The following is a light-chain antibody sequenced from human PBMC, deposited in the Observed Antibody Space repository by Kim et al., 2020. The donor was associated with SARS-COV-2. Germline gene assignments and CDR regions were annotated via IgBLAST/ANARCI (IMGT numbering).Light chain of an antibody. CDR1: KLGDKY. V-gene: IGLV3-1*01. Sequence: VSHGQTASITCSGDKLGDKYACWYQQKPGQSPVLVIYQDSKRPSGIPERFSGSNSGNTATLTISGTQAMDEADYYCQAWDSSTVVFGGGTQLTVL. CDR3: QAWDSSTVV. J-gene: IGLJ2*01. CDR2: QDS.